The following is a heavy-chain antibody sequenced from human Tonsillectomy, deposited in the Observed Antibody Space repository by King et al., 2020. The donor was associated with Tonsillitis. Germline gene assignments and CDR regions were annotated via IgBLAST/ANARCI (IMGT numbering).Heavy chain of an antibody. CDR1: GGSISSEF. CDR2: IYYSGST. Sequence: VQLQESGPGLVKPSETLSLTCIVSGGSISSEFLSWIRQPPGKGLEWIGYIYYSGSTNYNPSLKSRVTISVDTSKNQFSLKLSSVTAADTALYYCARCYYGSGSYCPHWGQGTLVTVSS. D-gene: IGHD3-10*01. CDR3: ARCYYGSGSYCPH. J-gene: IGHJ4*02. V-gene: IGHV4-59*01.